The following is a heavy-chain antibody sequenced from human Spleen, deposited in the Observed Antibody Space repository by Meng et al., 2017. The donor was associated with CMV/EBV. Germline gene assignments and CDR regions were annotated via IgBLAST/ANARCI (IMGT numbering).Heavy chain of an antibody. V-gene: IGHV3-21*01. CDR3: ARDPHFGALDH. CDR1: GFTFSSYS. CDR2: ISSSSSYI. J-gene: IGHJ4*02. D-gene: IGHD3-10*01. Sequence: GGSLRLSCAASGFTFSSYSMNWVRQAPGKGLEWVSSISSSSSYIYYADSVKGRFTISRDNAKNSLYLQMNSLRADDTAVYYCARDPHFGALDHWGQGTLVTVSS.